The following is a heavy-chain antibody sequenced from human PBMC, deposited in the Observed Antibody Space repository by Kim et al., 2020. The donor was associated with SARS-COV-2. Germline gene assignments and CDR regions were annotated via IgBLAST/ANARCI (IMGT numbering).Heavy chain of an antibody. D-gene: IGHD2-15*01. CDR1: GYTFTANA. Sequence: ASVKVSCKASGYTFTANAITWVRQAPGQGLEWMGWINTNTGNPPYAPGFTGRFLFSLDTSVSSAYLEISGLKAEDTAVYYFARTIAADYWGQGTLVTVS. V-gene: IGHV7-4-1*02. CDR3: ARTIAADY. CDR2: INTNTGNP. J-gene: IGHJ4*02.